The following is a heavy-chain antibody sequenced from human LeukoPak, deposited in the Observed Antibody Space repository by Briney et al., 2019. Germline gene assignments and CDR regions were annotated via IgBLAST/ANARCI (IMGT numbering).Heavy chain of an antibody. J-gene: IGHJ4*02. V-gene: IGHV3-30*01. CDR1: GFTFSSYA. CDR2: ISSDGSTK. Sequence: GGSLRLSCAASGFTFSSYAMHWVRQAPGKGLEWVAVISSDGSTKYYADSVKGRFTISRDNSKNTLFLQMNSLRAEDTAVYYCARVSLFGVVIPPDFWGQGTLVTVSS. CDR3: ARVSLFGVVIPPDF. D-gene: IGHD3-3*01.